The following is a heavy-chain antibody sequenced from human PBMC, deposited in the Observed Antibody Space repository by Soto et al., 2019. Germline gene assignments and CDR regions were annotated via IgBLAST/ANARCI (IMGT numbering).Heavy chain of an antibody. CDR2: IYYSGST. V-gene: IGHV4-31*02. J-gene: IGHJ4*02. D-gene: IGHD2-15*01. Sequence: LSLTCTVSGGSISSGGYYWSWIRQHPGKGLEWIGYIYYSGSTYYNPSLKSRVTISVDTSKNQFSLKLSSVTAADTAVYYCARATYCSGGSCEGFDYWGQGTLVTVSS. CDR1: GGSISSGGYY. CDR3: ARATYCSGGSCEGFDY.